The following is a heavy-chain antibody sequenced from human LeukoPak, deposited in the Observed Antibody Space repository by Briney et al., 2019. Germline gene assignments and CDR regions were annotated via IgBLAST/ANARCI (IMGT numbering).Heavy chain of an antibody. CDR1: GFTFRSSG. Sequence: QPGRSLRLSCVASGFTFRSSGRHWVRQAPGKGLEWVAIIPYDGTNIDYADSVKGRFTISRDNSKNMLYLQRYSLRAEDTAVYYCVRDDLARDHVFDYWGQGTLVTVSS. V-gene: IGHV3-33*01. CDR3: VRDDLARDHVFDY. CDR2: IPYDGTNI. J-gene: IGHJ4*02.